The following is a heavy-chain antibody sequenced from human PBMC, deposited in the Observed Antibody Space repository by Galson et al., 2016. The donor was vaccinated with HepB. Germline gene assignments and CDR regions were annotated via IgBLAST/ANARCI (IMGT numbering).Heavy chain of an antibody. Sequence: SLRLSCAASGFSFSSYSMNWVRQAPGKGLEWVSSISLGSTYIDYVDSVKGRFTISRDNSENTLYLQMNSLRAEDTAVYYCAREALIAVTLLDVWGQGTTVTVSS. V-gene: IGHV3-21*01. J-gene: IGHJ6*02. CDR1: GFSFSSYS. D-gene: IGHD6-19*01. CDR3: AREALIAVTLLDV. CDR2: ISLGSTYI.